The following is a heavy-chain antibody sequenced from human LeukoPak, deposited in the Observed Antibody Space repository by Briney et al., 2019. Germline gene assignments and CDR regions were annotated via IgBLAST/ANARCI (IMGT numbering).Heavy chain of an antibody. CDR1: GYTFTSYY. CDR3: ARERKHIVVVTALDV. D-gene: IGHD2-21*02. J-gene: IGHJ6*02. Sequence: GASVKVSCKASGYTFTSYYMHWVRQAPGRGLEWMGIINPSGGSTSYAQKFQGRVTMTRDTSTSTVYMELSSLRSEDTAVYYCARERKHIVVVTALDVWGQGTTVTVSS. V-gene: IGHV1-46*01. CDR2: INPSGGST.